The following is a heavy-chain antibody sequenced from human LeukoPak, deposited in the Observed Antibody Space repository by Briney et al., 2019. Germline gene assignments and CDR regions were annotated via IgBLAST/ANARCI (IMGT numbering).Heavy chain of an antibody. Sequence: GGSLRLSCAASGFTFSGYSMTWVRQAPGKGLEWVSSISTTSDYIHYADSLKGRVAISRDNAKNSLYLQMNSLRAEDTAVYYCARGGIYSQGFDYWGQGSLVTVSS. CDR3: ARGGIYSQGFDY. CDR2: ISTTSDYI. J-gene: IGHJ4*02. D-gene: IGHD6-13*01. CDR1: GFTFSGYS. V-gene: IGHV3-21*01.